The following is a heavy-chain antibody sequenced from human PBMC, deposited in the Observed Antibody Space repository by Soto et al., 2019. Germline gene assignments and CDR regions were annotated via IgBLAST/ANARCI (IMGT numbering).Heavy chain of an antibody. D-gene: IGHD6-19*01. CDR1: GFTFSDYY. V-gene: IGHV3-11*01. Sequence: GGSLRLSCAASGFTFSDYYMSWIRQAPGKGLEWVSYISSSGSTIYYADSVKGRFTISRDNAKNSLYLQMNSLRAEDTAVYYCAGPISGWYYYGMAVWGQGTTVTVSS. J-gene: IGHJ6*02. CDR2: ISSSGSTI. CDR3: AGPISGWYYYGMAV.